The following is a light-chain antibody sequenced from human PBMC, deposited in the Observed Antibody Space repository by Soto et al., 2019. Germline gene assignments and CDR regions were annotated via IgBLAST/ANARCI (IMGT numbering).Light chain of an antibody. V-gene: IGKV1-33*01. CDR2: TAS. Sequence: DIQMTQSPSSLSASVGDRATITCQASQDIINYVNWYQQKPGKAPKLLIYTASNLESGVPSRFSGRRSGTDFTLAIDGLQPEDFATYYCQQYHALPRTFGQGTRVEI. CDR3: QQYHALPRT. J-gene: IGKJ1*01. CDR1: QDIINY.